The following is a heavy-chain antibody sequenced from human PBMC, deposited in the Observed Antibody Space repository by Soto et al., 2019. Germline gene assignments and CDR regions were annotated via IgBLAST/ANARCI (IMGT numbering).Heavy chain of an antibody. CDR2: ISSNGGTT. D-gene: IGHD1-1*01. CDR3: GRRVSGNDDY. Sequence: EVPLAESGGGMVEPGGALRLSCGASGFTFSSYAMHWVRQAPGKGLEYVSSISSNGGTTDYGNSVKGRFTISRGNSKNTLSLQMGSLRAEDMADYCCGRRVSGNDDYWGQGTLVTVSS. J-gene: IGHJ4*02. V-gene: IGHV3-64*01. CDR1: GFTFSSYA.